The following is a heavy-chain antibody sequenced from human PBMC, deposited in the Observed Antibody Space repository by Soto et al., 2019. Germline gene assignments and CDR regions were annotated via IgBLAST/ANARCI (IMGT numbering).Heavy chain of an antibody. CDR1: GYTFTSYG. J-gene: IGHJ6*02. D-gene: IGHD3-3*01. CDR3: AKSLDFWSGYYHPDYYYGMDV. Sequence: ASVKVSCKASGYTFTSYGISWVRQAPGQGLEWMGWISAYNGNTNYAQKLQGRVTMTTDTSTSTAYMELRSLRSDDTAVYYCAKSLDFWSGYYHPDYYYGMDVWGQGTTVTVSS. V-gene: IGHV1-18*01. CDR2: ISAYNGNT.